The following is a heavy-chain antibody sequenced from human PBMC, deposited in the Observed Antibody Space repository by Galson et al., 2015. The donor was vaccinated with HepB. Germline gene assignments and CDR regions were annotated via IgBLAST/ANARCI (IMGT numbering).Heavy chain of an antibody. V-gene: IGHV3-21*01. CDR1: GFTFSSYS. Sequence: SLRLSCAASGFTFSSYSMNWVRQAPGKGLEWVSSISSSSSYIYYADSVKGRFTISRDNAKNSLYLQMNSLRAEDTAVYYCARVRIAVGTVDYWGQGTLVTVSS. J-gene: IGHJ4*02. CDR3: ARVRIAVGTVDY. CDR2: ISSSSSYI. D-gene: IGHD6-19*01.